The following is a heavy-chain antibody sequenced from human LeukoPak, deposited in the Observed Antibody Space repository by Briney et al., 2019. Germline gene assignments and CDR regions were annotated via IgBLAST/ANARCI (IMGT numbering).Heavy chain of an antibody. J-gene: IGHJ4*02. CDR3: AKDRASAALFDY. Sequence: GGSLGLSCAASGFTFSSYAMSWVRQAPGKGLEWGSAISGSGGITYYADSVKGRFTISRDNSKNTLYLQMNSLRAEDTAVYYCAKDRASAALFDYWGQGTLVTVSS. D-gene: IGHD6-13*01. CDR1: GFTFSSYA. V-gene: IGHV3-23*01. CDR2: ISGSGGIT.